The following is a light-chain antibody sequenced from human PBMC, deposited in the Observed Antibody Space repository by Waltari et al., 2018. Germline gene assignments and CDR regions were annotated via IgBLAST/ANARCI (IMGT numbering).Light chain of an antibody. Sequence: QPALTQPASVSGSPGQPLTISCTGTTGAPCPYNLVSCYQQHPGNAPKLIIFEGTKRPSGVSNRFFASKSGNTASLTISGLQADDEADYHCCSYVSNTYVFGTGTKVTVL. V-gene: IGLV2-23*01. J-gene: IGLJ1*01. CDR1: TGAPCPYNL. CDR3: CSYVSNTYV. CDR2: EGT.